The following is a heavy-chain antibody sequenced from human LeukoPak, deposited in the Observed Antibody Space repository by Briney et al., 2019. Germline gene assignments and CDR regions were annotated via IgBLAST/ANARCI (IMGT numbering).Heavy chain of an antibody. CDR3: ARGYCSGGSCYSGLDY. Sequence: GGSLRLSCAASGFTFSSYGMPWVRQASGKGLEWVAVIWYDGSNKYYADSVKGRFTISRDNSKNTLYLQMNSLRAEDTAVYYCARGYCSGGSCYSGLDYWGQGTLVTVSS. CDR2: IWYDGSNK. D-gene: IGHD2-15*01. J-gene: IGHJ4*02. V-gene: IGHV3-33*01. CDR1: GFTFSSYG.